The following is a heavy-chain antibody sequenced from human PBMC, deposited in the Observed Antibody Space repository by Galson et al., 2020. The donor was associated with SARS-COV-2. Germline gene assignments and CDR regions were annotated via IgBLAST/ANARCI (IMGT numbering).Heavy chain of an antibody. J-gene: IGHJ4*02. CDR2: IIHTLGLA. CDR1: GGTFSSYA. CDR3: ASHMVQGAQVIPKVVFDY. Sequence: SAKVSCKDSGGTFSSYAISWVRQAPRHRLEWMGGIIHTLGLANYAQKFYGRVTITADKSTSTAYMELSSLRSEDTGVYYCASHMVQGAQVIPKVVFDYWGQGTLVTVSS. V-gene: IGHV1-69*10. D-gene: IGHD3-10*01.